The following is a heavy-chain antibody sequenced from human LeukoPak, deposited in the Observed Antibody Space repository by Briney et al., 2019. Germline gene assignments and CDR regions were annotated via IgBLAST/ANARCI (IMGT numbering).Heavy chain of an antibody. CDR3: AKIPIVVVVAAIPFFDY. CDR2: IRYDGSNK. CDR1: GFTFSSYG. Sequence: GGSLRLSCAASGFTFSSYGMHWVRQAPGKGLEWVAFIRYDGSNKYYADSVKGRFTISRDNSKNTLYLQMNSLRAEDTAVYYCAKIPIVVVVAAIPFFDYWGQGTLVTVSS. J-gene: IGHJ4*02. D-gene: IGHD2-15*01. V-gene: IGHV3-30*02.